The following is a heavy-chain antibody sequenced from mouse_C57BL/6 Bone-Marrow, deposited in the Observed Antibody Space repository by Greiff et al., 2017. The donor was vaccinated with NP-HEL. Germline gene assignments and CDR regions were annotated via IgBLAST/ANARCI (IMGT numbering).Heavy chain of an antibody. CDR1: GFTFSSYA. J-gene: IGHJ2*01. CDR2: ISDGGSYT. CDR3: ARGGYGSSYGY. Sequence: EVQVVESGGGLVKPGGSLKLSCAASGFTFSSYAMSWVRQTPEKRLEWVATISDGGSYTYYPDNVKGRFTISRDNAKNNLYLQMSHLKSEDTAMYYCARGGYGSSYGYWGQGTTLTVPS. V-gene: IGHV5-4*01. D-gene: IGHD1-1*01.